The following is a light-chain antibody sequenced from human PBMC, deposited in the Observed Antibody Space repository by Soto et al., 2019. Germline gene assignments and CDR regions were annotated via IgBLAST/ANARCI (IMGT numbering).Light chain of an antibody. CDR1: QSVSNY. Sequence: EIVLTQSPATLSLSPGERVTLSCRASQSVSNYLACYQQKPGQAPRLLIYDASNREPGIPARFSGSGSGTDFTLTSTSLEPDDFAVYYCQQRSIWPPLFGPGTKVDIK. CDR3: QQRSIWPPL. J-gene: IGKJ3*01. V-gene: IGKV3-11*01. CDR2: DAS.